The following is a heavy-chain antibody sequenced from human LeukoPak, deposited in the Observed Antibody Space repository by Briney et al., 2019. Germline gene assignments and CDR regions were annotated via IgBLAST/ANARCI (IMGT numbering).Heavy chain of an antibody. CDR2: ISGDGAST. Sequence: GGSLRLSCAASGFTFAIHAMTWVRQAPGKGLEWVSGISGDGASTHYAESVKGQFTISRDNSKDRLDLQMHGLRAEDTAVYYCVKDPSSSGYHQSFDYWGQGTLVTVSS. CDR1: GFTFAIHA. V-gene: IGHV3-23*01. CDR3: VKDPSSSGYHQSFDY. D-gene: IGHD3-22*01. J-gene: IGHJ4*02.